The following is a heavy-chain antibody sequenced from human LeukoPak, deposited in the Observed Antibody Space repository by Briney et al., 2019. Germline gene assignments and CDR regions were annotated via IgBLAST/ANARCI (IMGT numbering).Heavy chain of an antibody. CDR1: GGSFSGYY. D-gene: IGHD3-3*01. CDR3: ARDPYYDFWCGYYYYYYGMDV. J-gene: IGHJ6*02. CDR2: INHSGST. Sequence: SETLSLTCAVYGGSFSGYYWSWIRQPPGKGLEWIGEINHSGSTNYNPSLKSRVTISVDTSKNQFSLKLSAVTAADTAVYYCARDPYYDFWCGYYYYYYGMDVWGQGTTVTVSS. V-gene: IGHV4-34*01.